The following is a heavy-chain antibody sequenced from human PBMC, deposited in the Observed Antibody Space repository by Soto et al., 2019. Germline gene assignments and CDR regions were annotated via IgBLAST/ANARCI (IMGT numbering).Heavy chain of an antibody. CDR2: ISAYNGNT. CDR3: ARVGGRYFDWLRWFDP. J-gene: IGHJ5*02. V-gene: IGHV1-18*01. CDR1: GYTFTSYG. Sequence: QVQLVQSGAEVKKPGASVKVSCKASGYTFTSYGISWVRQAPGQGLEWMGRISAYNGNTNYAQKLQGRVTRTADTSTSTAYLEMRSLRSDDTAVYYCARVGGRYFDWLRWFDPWGQGALVTVSS. D-gene: IGHD3-9*01.